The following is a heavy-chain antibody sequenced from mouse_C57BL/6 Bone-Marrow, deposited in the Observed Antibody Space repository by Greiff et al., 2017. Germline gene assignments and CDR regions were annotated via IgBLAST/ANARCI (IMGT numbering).Heavy chain of an antibody. Sequence: VQLQQSGAELAKPGASVKLSCKASGYTFTSYWMHWVKQRPGQGLEWIGYIHPSSGYTKYNQKFKDKATLTADKSSSTAYMQLSSLTYEDSAVYYCDYGSSYPYWYFDVWGTGTTVTVSS. D-gene: IGHD1-1*01. CDR3: DYGSSYPYWYFDV. CDR1: GYTFTSYW. V-gene: IGHV1-7*01. J-gene: IGHJ1*03. CDR2: IHPSSGYT.